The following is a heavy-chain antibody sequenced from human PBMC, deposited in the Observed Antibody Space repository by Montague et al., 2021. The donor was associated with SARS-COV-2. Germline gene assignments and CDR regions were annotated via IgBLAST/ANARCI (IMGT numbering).Heavy chain of an antibody. CDR3: ARDQGYCSSTTCFRGWTYYYYGMDV. J-gene: IGHJ6*02. V-gene: IGHV3-30*03. CDR1: RFTFSSYG. D-gene: IGHD2-2*01. Sequence: SLRLSCAASRFTFSSYGMHWVRQAPGKGLEWVAVISYDGSNKNYADSVKGRFTISRDKSKNTLYLRMSSLRAEDTAVYYCARDQGYCSSTTCFRGWTYYYYGMDVWGQGTTVTVSS. CDR2: ISYDGSNK.